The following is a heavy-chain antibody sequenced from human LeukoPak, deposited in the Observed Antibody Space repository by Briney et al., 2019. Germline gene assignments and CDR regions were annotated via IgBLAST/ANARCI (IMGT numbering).Heavy chain of an antibody. D-gene: IGHD3-22*01. V-gene: IGHV1-2*02. CDR1: GYTFTGYC. J-gene: IGHJ4*02. Sequence: ASVKVSCKASGYTFTGYCMHWVRQAPGQGLEWMGWINPNSGGTNYAQKFQGRVTMTRDTSISTAYMELSRLRSDDTAVYYCARESRYYYDSSGDYWGQGTLVTVSS. CDR2: INPNSGGT. CDR3: ARESRYYYDSSGDY.